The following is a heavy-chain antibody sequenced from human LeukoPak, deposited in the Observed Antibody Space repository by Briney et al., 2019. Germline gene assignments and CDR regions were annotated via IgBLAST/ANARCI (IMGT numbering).Heavy chain of an antibody. J-gene: IGHJ4*02. D-gene: IGHD2-2*01. CDR2: RSYDGSNK. CDR3: AREDLGYCSSTSCFFFDY. CDR1: GFTLSSYA. V-gene: IGHV3-30-3*01. Sequence: AGGSLRLSCAASGFTLSSYAMHWVRQAPGKGLGWVAVRSYDGSNKYYADSVKGRFTISRDNSKNTLYLQMNSLRAEDTAVYYCAREDLGYCSSTSCFFFDYWGQGTLVTVSS.